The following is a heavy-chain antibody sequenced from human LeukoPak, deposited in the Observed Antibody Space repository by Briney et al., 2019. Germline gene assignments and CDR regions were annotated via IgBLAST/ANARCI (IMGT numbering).Heavy chain of an antibody. CDR1: GFSFSGYG. CDR2: ISNDGTNK. V-gene: IGHV3-30*03. Sequence: GGSLRLSCAASGFSFSGYGMHWVRQAPGKGLECVALISNDGTNKYYADSVKGRFTISRDNSKSTLYLQMDSLRTEDTAVYYCARDWARGDSYYVDYWGQGTLVTVSS. D-gene: IGHD2-21*02. J-gene: IGHJ4*02. CDR3: ARDWARGDSYYVDY.